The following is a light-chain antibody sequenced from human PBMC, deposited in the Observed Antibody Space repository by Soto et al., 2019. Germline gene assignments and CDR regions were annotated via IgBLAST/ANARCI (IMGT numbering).Light chain of an antibody. Sequence: EIVMTQSPATLSVSPGERATLSCRASQSVSSNLAWYQQKPGQAPRLLIYGASTRATGIPARFSGSGSGTEFTLTISSLQYEDFAVYYCQQYSNWPRTFGQGTKVAIK. CDR3: QQYSNWPRT. V-gene: IGKV3-15*01. CDR1: QSVSSN. CDR2: GAS. J-gene: IGKJ1*01.